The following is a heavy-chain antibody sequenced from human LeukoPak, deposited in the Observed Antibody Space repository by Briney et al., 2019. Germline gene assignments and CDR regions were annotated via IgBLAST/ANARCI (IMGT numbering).Heavy chain of an antibody. D-gene: IGHD2-15*01. V-gene: IGHV1-46*01. CDR3: ARGYY. CDR1: GYTFTGYW. Sequence: ASVKVSCKAFGYTFTGYWMHWVRQAPGQGPEWMGVISPSGGSTIYAQKFKGRVTLTRDMSTSTAYMELSSLRSEDTAVYYCARGYYWGQGTLVTVSS. J-gene: IGHJ4*02. CDR2: ISPSGGST.